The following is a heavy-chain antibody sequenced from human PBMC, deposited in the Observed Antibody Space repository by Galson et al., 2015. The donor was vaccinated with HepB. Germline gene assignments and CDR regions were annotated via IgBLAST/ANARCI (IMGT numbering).Heavy chain of an antibody. D-gene: IGHD6-13*01. CDR3: ARYSSSWSPFDY. Sequence: CKASGYTFTSYAIHWVRQAPGQRLEWMGWINAGNGNTKYSQKFQGRVTITRNTSASTAYMELSSLRSEDTAVYYCARYSSSWSPFDYWGQGTLVTVSS. CDR1: GYTFTSYA. J-gene: IGHJ4*02. V-gene: IGHV1-3*01. CDR2: INAGNGNT.